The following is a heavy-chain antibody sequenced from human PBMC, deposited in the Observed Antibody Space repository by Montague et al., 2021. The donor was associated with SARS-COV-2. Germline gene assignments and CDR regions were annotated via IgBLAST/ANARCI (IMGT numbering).Heavy chain of an antibody. CDR1: GGSISSSSYY. V-gene: IGHV4-39*01. CDR2: IYYSGST. CDR3: AILNFRITIFGVVRSRVFDY. Sequence: SETLSLTCTVSGGSISSSSYYWGWIRQPPGKGLEWIGGIYYSGSTYYNPSLKSRATISVDTSKNQFSLKLSSVTAADTAVYYCAILNFRITIFGVVRSRVFDYWGQGTLVTVS. J-gene: IGHJ4*02. D-gene: IGHD3-3*01.